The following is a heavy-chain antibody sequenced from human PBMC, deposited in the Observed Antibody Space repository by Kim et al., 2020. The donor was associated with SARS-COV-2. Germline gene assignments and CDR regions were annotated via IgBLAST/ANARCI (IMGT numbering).Heavy chain of an antibody. V-gene: IGHV3-11*05. Sequence: GGSLRISCAASGFTFSDYYMSWIRQAPGKGLEWVSYISSSSSYTNYADSVKGRFTISRDNAKNSLYLQMNSLRAEDTAVYYCARGDSSSWYVFDYWGQGTLVTVSS. CDR1: GFTFSDYY. CDR2: ISSSSSYT. CDR3: ARGDSSSWYVFDY. D-gene: IGHD6-13*01. J-gene: IGHJ4*02.